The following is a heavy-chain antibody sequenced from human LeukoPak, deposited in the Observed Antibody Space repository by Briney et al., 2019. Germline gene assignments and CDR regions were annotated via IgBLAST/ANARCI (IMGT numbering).Heavy chain of an antibody. J-gene: IGHJ3*02. V-gene: IGHV1-18*01. CDR2: ISAYNGNT. D-gene: IGHD3-22*01. CDR1: GYTFTSYG. CDR3: ASQSAYYYDSSGYYRPGAFDI. Sequence: ASVKVSCKASGYTFTSYGISWVRQAPGQGPEWMGWISAYNGNTNYAQKLQGRVTMTTDTSTSTAYMELRSLRSDDTAVYYCASQSAYYYDSSGYYRPGAFDIWGQGTMVTVSS.